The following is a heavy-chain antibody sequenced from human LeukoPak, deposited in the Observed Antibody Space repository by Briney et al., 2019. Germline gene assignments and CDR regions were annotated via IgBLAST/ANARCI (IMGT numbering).Heavy chain of an antibody. D-gene: IGHD3-9*01. CDR3: ARDYDILTGYYSHFDY. CDR1: GYTFTNYG. CDR2: INAGNGNT. Sequence: ASVKVSCKASGYTFTNYGMDWVRQAPGQRLEWMGWINAGNGNTKYSQEFQGRVTITRDTSASTTYMELSSLRSEDTAVYYCARDYDILTGYYSHFDYWGQGTLVTVSS. V-gene: IGHV1-3*01. J-gene: IGHJ4*02.